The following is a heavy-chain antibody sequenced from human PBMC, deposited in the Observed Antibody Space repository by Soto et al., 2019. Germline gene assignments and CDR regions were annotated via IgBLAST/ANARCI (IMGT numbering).Heavy chain of an antibody. CDR1: GGSISSSSYY. Sequence: QLQLQESGPGLVKPSETLSLTCTVSGGSISSSSYYWGWIRQPPVKGLEWVGSIYYSGSTYYNPSLKGRVTIPVDTSKNQFSLKLSPVTAADTAVYYCVVAAAGTSPPIFDYWGQGTLVTVSS. D-gene: IGHD6-13*01. V-gene: IGHV4-39*01. CDR3: VVAAAGTSPPIFDY. CDR2: IYYSGST. J-gene: IGHJ4*02.